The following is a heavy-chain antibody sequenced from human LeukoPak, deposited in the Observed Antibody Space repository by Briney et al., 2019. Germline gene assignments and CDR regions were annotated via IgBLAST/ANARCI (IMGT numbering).Heavy chain of an antibody. CDR3: ARESSTSCIDP. Sequence: SETLSLTCTVSGGSISSYSWSWIRQPPGKGLEWIGYIYHSGSTYYNPSLKSRVTISVDRSKNQFSLKLSSVTAADTAVYYCARESSTSCIDPWGQGTLVTVSS. CDR1: GGSISSYS. J-gene: IGHJ5*02. V-gene: IGHV4-30-2*01. CDR2: IYHSGST. D-gene: IGHD2-2*01.